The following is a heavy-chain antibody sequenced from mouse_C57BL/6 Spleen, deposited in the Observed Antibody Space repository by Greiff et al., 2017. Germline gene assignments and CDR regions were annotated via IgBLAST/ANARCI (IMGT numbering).Heavy chain of an antibody. CDR1: GYTFTDYE. Sequence: QVQLQQSGAELVRPGASVTLSCKASGYTFTDYEMHWVKQTPVHGLEWIGAIDPETGGTAYNQKFKGKAILTADKSSSTAYMELRSLTSEDSAVYDCTIPREYDGYFDYWGQGTTLTVSS. D-gene: IGHD2-14*01. CDR3: TIPREYDGYFDY. V-gene: IGHV1-15*01. CDR2: IDPETGGT. J-gene: IGHJ2*01.